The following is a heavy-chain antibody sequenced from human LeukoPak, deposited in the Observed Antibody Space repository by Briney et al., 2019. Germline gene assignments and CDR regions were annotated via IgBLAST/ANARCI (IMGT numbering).Heavy chain of an antibody. D-gene: IGHD3-10*01. CDR1: GGSFSGYY. CDR3: AREGGYYGSGSYYPFDY. J-gene: IGHJ4*02. Sequence: SETLSLTCAVYGGSFSGYYWSWIRQPPGKGLEWIGEINHSGSTNYNPSLKSRVTISVDTSKNQFSLKLSSVTVADTAVYYCAREGGYYGSGSYYPFDYWGRGTLVTVSS. CDR2: INHSGST. V-gene: IGHV4-34*01.